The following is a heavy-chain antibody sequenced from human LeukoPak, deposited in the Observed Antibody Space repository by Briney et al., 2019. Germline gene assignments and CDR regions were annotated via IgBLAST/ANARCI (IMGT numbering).Heavy chain of an antibody. CDR2: INHSGST. D-gene: IGHD6-13*01. Sequence: PSETLSLTCAVYGGSFSGYYWSWIRQPPGKGLEWIGEINHSGSTNYNPSLKSRVTISVDTSKNQFSLKLTSMTAADTAVYYCGRETIAATGTSVFFDYWGQGTLVTVSS. V-gene: IGHV4-34*01. CDR3: GRETIAATGTSVFFDY. CDR1: GGSFSGYY. J-gene: IGHJ4*02.